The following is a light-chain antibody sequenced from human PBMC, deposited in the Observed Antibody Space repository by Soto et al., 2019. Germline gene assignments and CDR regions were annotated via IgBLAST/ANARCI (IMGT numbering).Light chain of an antibody. J-gene: IGKJ1*01. CDR2: KAS. Sequence: GDRVTITCRASQTISSWLAWYQQKPGMAPKLLIYKASTLQSGVPSRFSGSGSGTEFTLTISSLQPDDFASYYCQQYSRCSAFCQGTKVELK. V-gene: IGKV1-5*03. CDR1: QTISSW. CDR3: QQYSRCSA.